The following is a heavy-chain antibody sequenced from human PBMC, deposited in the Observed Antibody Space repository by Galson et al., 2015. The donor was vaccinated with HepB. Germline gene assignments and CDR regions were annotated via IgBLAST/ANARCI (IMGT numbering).Heavy chain of an antibody. Sequence: SLRLSCAASGFTFSSYGMHWVRQAPGKGLEWVALIQYDGNKKYYADSVKGRFTISRDNSENTLHLQMNSLRAEDTAVYYCAKEYNIMVRGVFKNPRYWGQGTLVTVSS. D-gene: IGHD3-10*01. J-gene: IGHJ4*02. CDR2: IQYDGNKK. CDR3: AKEYNIMVRGVFKNPRY. CDR1: GFTFSSYG. V-gene: IGHV3-30*02.